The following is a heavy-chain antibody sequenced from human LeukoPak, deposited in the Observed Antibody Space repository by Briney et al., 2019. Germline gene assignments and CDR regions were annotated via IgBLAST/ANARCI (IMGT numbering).Heavy chain of an antibody. Sequence: PSETLSLTCTVSGGSISSSSYYWSWIRQPPGKGLEWIGEINHSGSTNYNPSLKSRVTISVDTSKNQFSLKLSSVTAADTAVYYCARGVLGYCSSTSCYTFDYWGQGTLVTVSS. CDR1: GGSISSSSYY. CDR2: INHSGST. V-gene: IGHV4-39*07. D-gene: IGHD2-2*02. J-gene: IGHJ4*02. CDR3: ARGVLGYCSSTSCYTFDY.